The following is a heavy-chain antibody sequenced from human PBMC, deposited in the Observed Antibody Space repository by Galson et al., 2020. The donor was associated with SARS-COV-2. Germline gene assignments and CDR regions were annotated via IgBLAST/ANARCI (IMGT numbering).Heavy chain of an antibody. D-gene: IGHD3-22*01. V-gene: IGHV2-5*02. CDR3: AHRKNYYDTSGLKFSDI. CDR2: IYWDDDK. CDR1: GFSLSTSGVG. J-gene: IGHJ3*02. Sequence: SGPTLVKPTQTLTLTCTFSGFSLSTSGVGVGWIRQPPGQALEWLALIYWDDDKRYSPSLKSRLTITKDTSKNQVVLTITNMDPVDTATYYCAHRKNYYDTSGLKFSDIWGQGTLVTVSS.